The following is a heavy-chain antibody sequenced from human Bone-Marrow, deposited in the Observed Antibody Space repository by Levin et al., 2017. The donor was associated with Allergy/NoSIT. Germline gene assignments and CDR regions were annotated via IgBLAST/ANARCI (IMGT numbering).Heavy chain of an antibody. CDR2: IDDDGSST. CDR3: ARGQDCTSGACTGGWFDP. Sequence: GGSLRLSCAASGFTFSSYWMHWVRQAPGKGPVWVSRIDDDGSSTIHADSVKGRFTISRDNAKNTLYLQMNSLRAEDTAVYYCARGQDCTSGACTGGWFDPWGQGTLVTVSS. CDR1: GFTFSSYW. V-gene: IGHV3-74*01. J-gene: IGHJ5*02. D-gene: IGHD2-8*01.